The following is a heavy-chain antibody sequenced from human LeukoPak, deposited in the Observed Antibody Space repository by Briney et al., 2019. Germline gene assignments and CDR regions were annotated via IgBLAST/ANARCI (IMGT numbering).Heavy chain of an antibody. V-gene: IGHV4-59*08. D-gene: IGHD3-10*01. CDR3: ARLGISGSGSYLDY. Sequence: SETLSLTCTVSGGSISSYYWSWIRQPPGKGLEWIGYIHYSGSTNYNPSLKSRVTISVDTSKNQFSLKLSSVTAADTAVYYCARLGISGSGSYLDYWGQGTLVTVSS. CDR1: GGSISSYY. J-gene: IGHJ4*02. CDR2: IHYSGST.